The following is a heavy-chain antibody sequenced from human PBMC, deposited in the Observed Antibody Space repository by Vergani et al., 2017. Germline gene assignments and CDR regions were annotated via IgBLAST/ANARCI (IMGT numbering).Heavy chain of an antibody. CDR3: ARARVYYYYYMDV. V-gene: IGHV4-61*02. CDR1: GGSISSGSYY. CDR2: IYTSGST. Sequence: QVQLQESGPGLVKPSQTLSLTCTVSGGSISSGSYYWSWIRQPAGKGLEWIGRIYTSGSTNYNPSLKSRVTMSVDTSKNQFSLRLSSVTAADTAVYFCARARVYYYYYMDVWGKGTTVTVSS. J-gene: IGHJ6*03.